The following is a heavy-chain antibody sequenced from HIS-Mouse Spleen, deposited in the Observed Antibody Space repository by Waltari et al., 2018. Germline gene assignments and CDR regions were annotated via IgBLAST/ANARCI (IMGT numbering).Heavy chain of an antibody. D-gene: IGHD6-13*01. CDR3: AREIPYSSSWYDWYFDL. CDR1: GGSISSSSYY. Sequence: QLQLQESGPGLVKPSETLSLTCTVSGGSISSSSYYWGWIRQPPGKGLDGIGSIYYSGGTYYNPSLKSRVTISVDTSKNQFSLKLSSVTAADTAVYYCAREIPYSSSWYDWYFDLWGRGTLVTVSS. CDR2: IYYSGGT. V-gene: IGHV4-39*07. J-gene: IGHJ2*01.